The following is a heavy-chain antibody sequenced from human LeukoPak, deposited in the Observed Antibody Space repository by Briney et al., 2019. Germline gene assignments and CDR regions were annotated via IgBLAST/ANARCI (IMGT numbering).Heavy chain of an antibody. D-gene: IGHD3-10*01. CDR1: GFTFSSYA. V-gene: IGHV3-23*01. CDR2: ISGSGGST. J-gene: IGHJ4*02. Sequence: PGGSLRFSCAASGFTFSSYAMSWVRQAPGKGLEWVSAISGSGGSTYYADSVKGRFTISRDNSKNTLYLQMNSLRAEDTAVYYCAKLAMVRGVIMSYFDYWGQGTLVTVSS. CDR3: AKLAMVRGVIMSYFDY.